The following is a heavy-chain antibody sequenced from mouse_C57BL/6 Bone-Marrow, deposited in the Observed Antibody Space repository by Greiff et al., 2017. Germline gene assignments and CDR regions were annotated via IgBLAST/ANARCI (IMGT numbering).Heavy chain of an antibody. CDR3: TTDGLYAMDY. D-gene: IGHD2-3*01. CDR1: GFNIKDDY. CDR2: IDPENGDT. J-gene: IGHJ4*01. Sequence: VQLQESGAELVRPGASVKLSCTASGFNIKDDYMHWVKQRPEQGLEWIGWIDPENGDTEYASKFQGKATITADTSSNTAYLQLSSLTSEDTAVYYGTTDGLYAMDYWGQGTSVTVSS. V-gene: IGHV14-4*01.